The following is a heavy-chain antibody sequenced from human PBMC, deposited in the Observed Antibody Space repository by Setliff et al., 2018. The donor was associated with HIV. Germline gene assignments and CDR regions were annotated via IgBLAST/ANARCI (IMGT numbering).Heavy chain of an antibody. J-gene: IGHJ4*02. CDR1: GGSFSSYS. D-gene: IGHD6-13*01. V-gene: IGHV3-21*01. Sequence: ETLSLTCDAYGGSFSSYSMNWVRQAPGKGLEWVSSISGGSTYYADSVKGRFTISRDNAKNSLYLQMNSLRAEDTAVYYCARDRKGSPDYWGQGTLVTVSS. CDR2: ISGGST. CDR3: ARDRKGSPDY.